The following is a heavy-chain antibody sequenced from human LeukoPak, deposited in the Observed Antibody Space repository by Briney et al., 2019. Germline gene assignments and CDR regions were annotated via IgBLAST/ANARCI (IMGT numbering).Heavy chain of an antibody. CDR1: GFTFSDYS. Sequence: PGGSLRLSCAASGFTFSDYSMNWIRQAPGKGLEWVSSISSSSSYIYYADSVKGRFTISRDNAKNSLYLQMNSLRAEDTAVYYCARESTSGWNVDYWGQGTLVTVSS. D-gene: IGHD6-19*01. CDR2: ISSSSSYI. CDR3: ARESTSGWNVDY. V-gene: IGHV3-21*01. J-gene: IGHJ4*02.